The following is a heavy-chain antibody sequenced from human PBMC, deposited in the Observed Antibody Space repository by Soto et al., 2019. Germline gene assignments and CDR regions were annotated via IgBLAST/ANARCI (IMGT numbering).Heavy chain of an antibody. Sequence: QVQLVQSGAEVKKPGSSVKVSCKASGGTFSSYAISWVRQAPGQGLEWMGGIIPIFGTANYAQKFQGRVTITADESTSTAYMELSSLRSEDTAVYYCAREGHYDILTGYPKDYYYYYGMDVWGQGTTVTVSS. J-gene: IGHJ6*02. CDR2: IIPIFGTA. D-gene: IGHD3-9*01. CDR3: AREGHYDILTGYPKDYYYYYGMDV. V-gene: IGHV1-69*12. CDR1: GGTFSSYA.